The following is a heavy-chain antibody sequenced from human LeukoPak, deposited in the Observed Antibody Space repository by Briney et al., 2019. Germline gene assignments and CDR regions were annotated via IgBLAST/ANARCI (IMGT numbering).Heavy chain of an antibody. J-gene: IGHJ4*02. CDR1: GYTFTSYG. Sequence: GASVTVSCKASGYTFTSYGISWVRQAPGQGLEWMGWISAYNGNTNYAQKLQGRVTMTTDTSTSTAYMELRSLRSDDTAVYYCARDLRFLEWLLSGVGFDYWGQGTLVTVSS. CDR2: ISAYNGNT. D-gene: IGHD3-3*01. V-gene: IGHV1-18*01. CDR3: ARDLRFLEWLLSGVGFDY.